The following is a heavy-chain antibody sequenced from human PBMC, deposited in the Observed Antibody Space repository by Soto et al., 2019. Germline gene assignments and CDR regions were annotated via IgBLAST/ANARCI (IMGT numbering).Heavy chain of an antibody. CDR1: GITFSTYA. CDR3: ARDLGTSGWYFDY. D-gene: IGHD6-19*01. CDR2: ISYDGGNK. V-gene: IGHV3-30-3*01. J-gene: IGHJ4*02. Sequence: SLRLSCAASGITFSTYAMHWVRQAPGKGLEWVAVISYDGGNKYYADSVKGRFTISRDNSKNALSLQMNSLRAEDTAVYYCARDLGTSGWYFDYWGQGTLVTVSS.